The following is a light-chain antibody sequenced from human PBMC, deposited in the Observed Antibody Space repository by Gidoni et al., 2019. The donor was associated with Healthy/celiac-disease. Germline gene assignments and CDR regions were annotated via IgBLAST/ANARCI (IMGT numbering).Light chain of an antibody. Sequence: EIVMTQSPATLSVSPGERATLSCRASQSVSSNLAWYQQKPGQAPRLLIYGASARATGIPARFSGSGSGTEFTLTISGLQSEDFAVYSCQQYNNWPWTFGQGTKVEVK. CDR3: QQYNNWPWT. V-gene: IGKV3-15*01. J-gene: IGKJ1*01. CDR2: GAS. CDR1: QSVSSN.